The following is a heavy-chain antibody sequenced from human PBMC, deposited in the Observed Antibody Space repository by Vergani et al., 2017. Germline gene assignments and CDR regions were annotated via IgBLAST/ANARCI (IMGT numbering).Heavy chain of an antibody. Sequence: QVQLVESGGGVVQPGRSLRLSCAASGFTFSSYGMHWVRQAPGKGLEWVAVIWYDGSNKYYADSVKGRVTISRDNSKNTLYLQMNSLRAEDTAVYYCARVATAIWSEYYWGQGTLVTVSS. D-gene: IGHD3-3*01. V-gene: IGHV3-33*01. J-gene: IGHJ4*02. CDR2: IWYDGSNK. CDR1: GFTFSSYG. CDR3: ARVATAIWSEYY.